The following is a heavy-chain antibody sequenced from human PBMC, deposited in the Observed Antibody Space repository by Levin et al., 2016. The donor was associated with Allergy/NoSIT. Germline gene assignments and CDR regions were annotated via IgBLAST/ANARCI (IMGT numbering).Heavy chain of an antibody. Sequence: GESLKIYCAASGFTFSSYGMHWVRQAPGKGLEWVAYILYDGTNQYYIDSVKGRFTISRDKSKNTLYLQMNSLRAEDTAVYYCAKDTDSGLGMDVWGQGTTVTVSS. V-gene: IGHV3-30*18. J-gene: IGHJ6*02. CDR2: ILYDGTNQ. CDR3: AKDTDSGLGMDV. D-gene: IGHD3-10*01. CDR1: GFTFSSYG.